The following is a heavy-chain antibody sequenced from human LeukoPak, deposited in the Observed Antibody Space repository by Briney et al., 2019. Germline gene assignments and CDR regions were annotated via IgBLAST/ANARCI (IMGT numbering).Heavy chain of an antibody. CDR2: MNPNSGNT. V-gene: IGHV1-8*01. J-gene: IGHJ3*02. CDR3: ARGRAPRRYYYDSSGYPFGI. CDR1: GYTFTSYD. Sequence: ASVKVSCKASGYTFTSYDINWARQATGQGLEWMGWMNPNSGNTGYAQKFQGRVTMTRNTSISTAYMELSSLRSEDTAVYYCARGRAPRRYYYDSSGYPFGIWGQGTMVAVSS. D-gene: IGHD3-22*01.